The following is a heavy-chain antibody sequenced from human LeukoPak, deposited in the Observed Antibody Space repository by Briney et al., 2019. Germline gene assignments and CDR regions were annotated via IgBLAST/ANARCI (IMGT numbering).Heavy chain of an antibody. J-gene: IGHJ5*02. Sequence: ASVKVSCKASGYTFTGYYIHWVRQAPGQGLEWMGWINPNSGGTNYAQKFQGRVTMTRDTSISTAYMELRRLRSDDRAVYFCATASVTRMRDPWGQGTLVTVSS. CDR3: ATASVTRMRDP. CDR1: GYTFTGYY. CDR2: INPNSGGT. V-gene: IGHV1-2*02.